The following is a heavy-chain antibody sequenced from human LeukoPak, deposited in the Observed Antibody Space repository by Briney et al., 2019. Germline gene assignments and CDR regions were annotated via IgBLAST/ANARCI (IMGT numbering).Heavy chain of an antibody. CDR2: IYHSGST. D-gene: IGHD5-24*01. CDR3: AQLDPLWT. CDR1: GGSISSGGYS. V-gene: IGHV4-30-2*01. J-gene: IGHJ5*02. Sequence: SETLSLTCAVPGGSISSGGYSWSWIRQPPGKGLEWIGYIYHSGSTYYNPSLKSRVTISVDRSKNQFSLKLSSVTAADTAVYYCAQLDPLWTWGQGTLVTVSS.